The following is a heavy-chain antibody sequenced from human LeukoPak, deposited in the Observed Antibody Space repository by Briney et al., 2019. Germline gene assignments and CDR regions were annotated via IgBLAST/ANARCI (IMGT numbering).Heavy chain of an antibody. V-gene: IGHV4-59*01. D-gene: IGHD5-18*01. J-gene: IGHJ4*02. CDR3: ARARPDTAMAVDY. CDR2: IYNSGST. Sequence: SETLSLTCTVSGGSISSYYWSWIRQPPGKGMEWVGYIYNSGSTKYNPSLKSRVTISEDTSKNQFSLKLSSVTAADTAVYYGARARPDTAMAVDYWGQGTLVTVSS. CDR1: GGSISSYY.